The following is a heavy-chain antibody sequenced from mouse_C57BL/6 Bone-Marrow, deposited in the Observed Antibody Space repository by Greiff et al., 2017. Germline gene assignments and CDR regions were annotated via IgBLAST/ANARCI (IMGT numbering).Heavy chain of an antibody. J-gene: IGHJ2*01. V-gene: IGHV5-4*01. CDR1: GFTFSSYA. CDR3: ARDYGSSFDY. CDR2: ISDGGSYT. Sequence: EVQLQESGGGLVKPGGSLKLSCAASGFTFSSYAMSWVRQTPEKRLEWVATISDGGSYTYYPDNVKGRFTISRDNAKNNLYLQMSHLKSEDTAMYYCARDYGSSFDYWGQGTTLTVSS. D-gene: IGHD1-1*01.